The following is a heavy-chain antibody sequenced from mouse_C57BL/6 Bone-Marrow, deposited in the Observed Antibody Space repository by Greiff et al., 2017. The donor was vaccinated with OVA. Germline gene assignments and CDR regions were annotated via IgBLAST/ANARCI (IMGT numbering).Heavy chain of an antibody. V-gene: IGHV5-9*01. CDR1: GFTFSSYT. D-gene: IGHD2-1*01. J-gene: IGHJ4*01. CDR3: ARQGDGNYGDFFFDYAMGY. Sequence: EVMLVESGGGLVKPGGSLKLSCAASGFTFSSYTMSWVRQTPEKRLEWVATISGGGGNTYYPDSVKGRFTISRDNAKNTLYLQMSSLRSEDTALYYCARQGDGNYGDFFFDYAMGYWGQGTSVTVSS. CDR2: ISGGGGNT.